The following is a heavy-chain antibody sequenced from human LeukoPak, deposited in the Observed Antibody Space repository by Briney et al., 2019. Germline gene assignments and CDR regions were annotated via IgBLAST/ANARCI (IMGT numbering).Heavy chain of an antibody. J-gene: IGHJ4*02. D-gene: IGHD1-1*01. CDR2: IWFDGSNK. CDR3: VRDPSGSGFAFDS. V-gene: IGHV3-33*01. Sequence: QAGGSLRLSCAASGFIFSNDAMHWVRQAPGKGLEWVAFIWFDGSNKHYADSVKGRFTISRDNSEDTLYLQMNSLRAEDTAVYYCVRDPSGSGFAFDSWGQGALVIVSP. CDR1: GFIFSNDA.